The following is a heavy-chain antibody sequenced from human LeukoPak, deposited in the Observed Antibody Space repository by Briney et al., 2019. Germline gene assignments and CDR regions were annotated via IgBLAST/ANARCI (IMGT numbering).Heavy chain of an antibody. CDR3: ARERRDGYSYYFDY. CDR2: IYHSGST. J-gene: IGHJ4*02. D-gene: IGHD5-24*01. V-gene: IGHV4-30-2*01. Sequence: PSETLSLTCAVSGGSISSGGYSWSWIRQPPGKGLEWIGYIYHSGSTYYNPSLKSRVTISVDRSKNQFSLKLSSVTAADTAVYYCARERRDGYSYYFDYWGQGTLVTVSS. CDR1: GGSISSGGYS.